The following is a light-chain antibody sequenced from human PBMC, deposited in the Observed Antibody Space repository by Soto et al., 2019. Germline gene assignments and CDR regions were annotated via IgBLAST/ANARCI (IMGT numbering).Light chain of an antibody. CDR2: KVS. V-gene: IGKV2-30*02. J-gene: IGKJ1*01. CDR3: MQAIHWPWT. CDR1: QSLVHSDGNTY. Sequence: DVVMTQSPLSLPVTLGQPASISCRSSQSLVHSDGNTYLNWFQQRPGQSPRRLIYKVSSRDSGVXDXCSGSGSGTDFTLKISRVEAEDVGVYYCMQAIHWPWTFGQGTKVEIK.